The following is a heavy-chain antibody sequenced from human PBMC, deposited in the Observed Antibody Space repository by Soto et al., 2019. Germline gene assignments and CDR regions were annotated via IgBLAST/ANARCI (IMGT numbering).Heavy chain of an antibody. CDR2: ISGSGGSA. V-gene: IGHV3-23*01. J-gene: IGHJ4*02. CDR1: GFTFSTYA. CDR3: SKDSSGYYGVFDY. Sequence: PGGSLRLSCAASGFTFSTYAMSWVRQAPGKGLEWVSAISGSGGSAYYADSVKGRFTISRDSSKNTLYLQMNSLRAEDMAVYYCSKDSSGYYGVFDYWGQGTLVTVSS. D-gene: IGHD3-22*01.